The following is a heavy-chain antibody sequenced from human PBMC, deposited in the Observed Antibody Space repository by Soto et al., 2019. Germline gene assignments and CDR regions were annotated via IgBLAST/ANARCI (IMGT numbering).Heavy chain of an antibody. J-gene: IGHJ4*02. Sequence: QVHLVESGGGVVQPGRSLRLSCAASGFTFSSNGMHWVRQAPGKGLEWVAVIWYDGSNKYYANSVKGRFTISRDNSKNTLYLQMNSLRAEDTAVYYCARWVDGKRVDHWGQGTLGTVSS. CDR1: GFTFSSNG. CDR3: ARWVDGKRVDH. CDR2: IWYDGSNK. D-gene: IGHD3-10*01. V-gene: IGHV3-33*01.